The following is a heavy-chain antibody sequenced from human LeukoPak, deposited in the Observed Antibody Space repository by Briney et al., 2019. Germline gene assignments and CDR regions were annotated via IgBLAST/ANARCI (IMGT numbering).Heavy chain of an antibody. J-gene: IGHJ1*01. D-gene: IGHD6-19*01. CDR2: ISYDGSNK. V-gene: IGHV3-30*18. Sequence: GGSLRLSCAASGFTFSSYGMHWVRQAPGKGLEWVAVISYDGSNKYYADSVKGRFTISRDNSKNTLYLQMNSLRAGDTAVYYCAKDRGSSGWQPPQHWGQGTLVTVSS. CDR3: AKDRGSSGWQPPQH. CDR1: GFTFSSYG.